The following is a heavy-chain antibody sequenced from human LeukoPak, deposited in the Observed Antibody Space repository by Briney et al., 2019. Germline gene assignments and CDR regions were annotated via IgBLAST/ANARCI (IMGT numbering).Heavy chain of an antibody. V-gene: IGHV4-38-2*02. CDR3: DVGILRGPDY. CDR1: GSSISSNYY. J-gene: IGHJ4*02. D-gene: IGHD1-26*01. Sequence: PSETLSLTCTVSGSSISSNYYWGWIRQPPGKGLEWIGSIYHSGSTYYNLSLKSRVTISVDTSKNHFSLKLTSMTAADTAVYYCDVGILRGPDYWGQGTLVTVSS. CDR2: IYHSGST.